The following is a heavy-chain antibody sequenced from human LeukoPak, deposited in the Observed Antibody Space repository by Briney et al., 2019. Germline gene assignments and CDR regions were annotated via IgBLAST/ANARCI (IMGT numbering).Heavy chain of an antibody. D-gene: IGHD3-10*01. J-gene: IGHJ4*02. CDR3: AGGVRGAMAGFDY. CDR2: INHSGST. CDR1: GGSFSGYY. V-gene: IGHV4-34*01. Sequence: SETLSLTCAVYGGSFSGYYWSWIRQPPGKGLEWIGEINHSGSTNYNPSLKSRVTISVDTSKNQFSLKLSSVTAEDTAVYYCAGGVRGAMAGFDYWGQGTLVTVSS.